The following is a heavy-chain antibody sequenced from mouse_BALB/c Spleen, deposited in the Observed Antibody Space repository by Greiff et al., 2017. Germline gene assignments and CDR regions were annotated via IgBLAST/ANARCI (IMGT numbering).Heavy chain of an antibody. CDR1: GYTFTTYP. CDR3: AVMSYDGSFAY. Sequence: VMLVASGAELVKPGASVKMSCKASGYTFTTYPIEWMKQNHGKSLEWIGNFHPYNDDTKYNEKFKGKAKLTVEKSSSTVYLELSRLTSDDSAVYYCAVMSYDGSFAYWGQGTLVTVSA. CDR2: FHPYNDDT. D-gene: IGHD2-12*01. J-gene: IGHJ3*01. V-gene: IGHV1-47*01.